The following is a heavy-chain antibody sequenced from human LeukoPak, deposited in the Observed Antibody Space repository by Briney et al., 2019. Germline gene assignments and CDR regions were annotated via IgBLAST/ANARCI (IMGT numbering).Heavy chain of an antibody. CDR3: ARVRDFWSGYDY. D-gene: IGHD3-3*01. CDR2: IYYSGST. J-gene: IGHJ4*02. Sequence: PSETLSLTCTVSGGSISSSSYYWGWIRQPPGKGLEWIGSIYYSGSTYYNPSLKSRVTISVDTSKNQFSLKLSSVTAADTAVYYCARVRDFWSGYDYWGQGTLVTVSS. CDR1: GGSISSSSYY. V-gene: IGHV4-39*07.